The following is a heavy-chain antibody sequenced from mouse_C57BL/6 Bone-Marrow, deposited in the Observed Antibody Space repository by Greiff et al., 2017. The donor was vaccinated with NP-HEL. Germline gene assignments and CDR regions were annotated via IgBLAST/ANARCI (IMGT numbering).Heavy chain of an antibody. CDR2: IYPGSGST. D-gene: IGHD1-1*01. Sequence: VQLQQPGAELVKPGASVKMSCKASGYTFTSYWITWVKQRPGQGLEWIGDIYPGSGSTNYNEKFKSKATLIVDTSSSTAYMQLSSLTSEDSAVYYCARRFYGSSPYYAMDYWGQGTSVTVSS. CDR1: GYTFTSYW. V-gene: IGHV1-55*01. J-gene: IGHJ4*01. CDR3: ARRFYGSSPYYAMDY.